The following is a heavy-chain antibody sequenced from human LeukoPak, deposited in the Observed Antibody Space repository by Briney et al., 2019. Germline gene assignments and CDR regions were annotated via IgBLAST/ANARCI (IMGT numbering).Heavy chain of an antibody. V-gene: IGHV4-30-4*01. J-gene: IGHJ4*02. CDR3: ARDAGYTYGPFDY. CDR1: GGSISSGDYY. Sequence: SEPLSLTCTVSGGSISSGDYYWSWIRQPPGKGLEWIGYIYYSGSTSYNPSLKSRVTISVDTPKNQFSLKLSSVTAADTAVYYCARDAGYTYGPFDYWGQATLVTVS. D-gene: IGHD5-18*01. CDR2: IYYSGST.